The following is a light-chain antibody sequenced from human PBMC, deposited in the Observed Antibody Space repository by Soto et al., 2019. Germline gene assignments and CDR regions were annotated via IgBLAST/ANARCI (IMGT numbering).Light chain of an antibody. CDR1: QSISNW. Sequence: DIQVTQSPSTLSASVGDRVTITCRASQSISNWLAWYQQKPGKAPKLLIYKASTLESGVPSRFSGSRSGTEFTLTINTLQPDDFATYYCQQYDSYPWTFGQGTKVEI. CDR3: QQYDSYPWT. V-gene: IGKV1-5*03. J-gene: IGKJ1*01. CDR2: KAS.